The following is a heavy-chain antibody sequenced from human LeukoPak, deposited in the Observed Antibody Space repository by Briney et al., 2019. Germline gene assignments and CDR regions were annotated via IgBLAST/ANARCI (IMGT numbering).Heavy chain of an antibody. CDR1: RGSISSNY. CDR2: MHYSGST. V-gene: IGHV4-59*01. Sequence: PSETLSLTCTVSRGSISSNYWGWIRQPPGKGLEWIGYMHYSGSTNYSPSLKSRVTISVDMSKNQFSLKLSAVTAADTAVDYCARGQDEYYFDYWGQGTLVTVSS. CDR3: ARGQDEYYFDY. J-gene: IGHJ4*02.